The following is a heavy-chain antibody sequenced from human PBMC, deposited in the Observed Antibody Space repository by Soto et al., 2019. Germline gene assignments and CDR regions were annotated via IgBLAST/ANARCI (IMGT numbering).Heavy chain of an antibody. J-gene: IGHJ4*02. D-gene: IGHD5-18*01. CDR1: GFSFSNHG. V-gene: IGHV3-33*01. CDR2: IWYDGSNE. Sequence: QVQLVESGGGVVQPGRSLRLSCVASGFSFSNHGMHWVRQAPGKGLEWVAVIWYDGSNEYYADSVKGRFTISRDNSKNTVYLQMNSLRAEDTAVDYCVRGNGYINGRLDYWGQGTLVTVAS. CDR3: VRGNGYINGRLDY.